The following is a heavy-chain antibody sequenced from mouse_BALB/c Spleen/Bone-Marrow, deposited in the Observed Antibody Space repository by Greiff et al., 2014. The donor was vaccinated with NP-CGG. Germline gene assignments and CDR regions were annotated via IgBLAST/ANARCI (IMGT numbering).Heavy chain of an antibody. V-gene: IGHV1-54*01. CDR1: GYAFTTYM. Sequence: SCNASGYAFTTYMIEWVKQRPGQGLELIGVINPGSGGTNYNEKFKGKAALTADKSSSTAYMQLRSPSSDDSAVYFCARGINTGYVDDGGQGNTLTVSS. CDR2: INPGSGGT. D-gene: IGHD1-1*01. CDR3: ARGINTGYVDD. J-gene: IGHJ2*01.